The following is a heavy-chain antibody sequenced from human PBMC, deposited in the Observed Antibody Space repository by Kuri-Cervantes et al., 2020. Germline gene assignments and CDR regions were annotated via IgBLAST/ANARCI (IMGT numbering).Heavy chain of an antibody. Sequence: SETLSLTCTVSGGSISSSSYYWGWIRQPPGKGLEWIGSIYYSGSTYYNPSLKSRVTISVDTSKNQFSLKLISVTAADTAVYYCARYNTGFEGLKCSDFWGQGTLVTVSS. D-gene: IGHD5-12*01. J-gene: IGHJ4*02. CDR1: GGSISSSSYY. CDR2: IYYSGST. V-gene: IGHV4-39*01. CDR3: ARYNTGFEGLKCSDF.